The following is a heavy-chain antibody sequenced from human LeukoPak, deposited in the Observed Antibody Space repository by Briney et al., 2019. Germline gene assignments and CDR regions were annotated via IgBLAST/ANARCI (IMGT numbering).Heavy chain of an antibody. D-gene: IGHD1-26*01. CDR1: GYTFTSYG. J-gene: IGHJ3*02. V-gene: IGHV1-18*01. Sequence: GASVKVSCKASGYTFTSYGISWVRQAPGQGLEWMGWISAYNGNTNYAQKLQGRVTMTTDTSTSTAYMELRSLRSDDTAVYYCARVGLWWERWASNDHIEAFDIWGQGTMVTVSS. CDR3: ARVGLWWERWASNDHIEAFDI. CDR2: ISAYNGNT.